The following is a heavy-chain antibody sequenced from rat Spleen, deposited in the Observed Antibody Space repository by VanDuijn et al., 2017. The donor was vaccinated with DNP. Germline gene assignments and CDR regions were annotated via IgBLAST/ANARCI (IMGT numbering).Heavy chain of an antibody. CDR2: INTDGGST. V-gene: IGHV5-58*01. J-gene: IGHJ4*01. D-gene: IGHD1-3*01. CDR1: GFTFSSYW. CDR3: AKDLINYGSYGDAMDA. Sequence: EVQLVETGGGLVQPGRSLKLSCVASGFTFSSYWMYWIRQAPGKGLEWVASINTDGGSTYYPDSVKGRFTISRDNAENTVYLQMNSLRSEDTATYYCAKDLINYGSYGDAMDAWGQGTSVTVSS.